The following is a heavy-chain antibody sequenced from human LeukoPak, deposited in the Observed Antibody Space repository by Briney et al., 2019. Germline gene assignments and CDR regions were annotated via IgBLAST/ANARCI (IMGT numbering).Heavy chain of an antibody. CDR3: ARDRGYYDSSGPSDY. CDR2: INHSGST. D-gene: IGHD3-22*01. V-gene: IGHV4-34*01. J-gene: IGHJ4*02. Sequence: SETLSLTCAVYGGSFSGYYWSWIRQPPGKGLEWIGEINHSGSTNYNPSLKSRVTISVDTSKNQFSLKLSSVTAADTAVYYCARDRGYYDSSGPSDYWGQGTLVTVSS. CDR1: GGSFSGYY.